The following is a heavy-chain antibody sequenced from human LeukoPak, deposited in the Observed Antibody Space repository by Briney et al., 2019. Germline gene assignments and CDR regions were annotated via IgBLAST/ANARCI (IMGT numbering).Heavy chain of an antibody. CDR2: IIPIFGTA. V-gene: IGHV1-69*05. Sequence: ASVKVSCKASGGTFSSYAISWVRQAPGQGLEWMGGIIPIFGTANYAQKFQGRVTITTDESTSTAYMELSRLRSDDTAVYYCARVESYWAFDIWGQGTMVTVSS. D-gene: IGHD1-26*01. J-gene: IGHJ3*02. CDR3: ARVESYWAFDI. CDR1: GGTFSSYA.